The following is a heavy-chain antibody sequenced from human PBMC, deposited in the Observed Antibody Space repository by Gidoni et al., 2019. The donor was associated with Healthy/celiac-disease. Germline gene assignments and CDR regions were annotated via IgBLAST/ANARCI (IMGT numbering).Heavy chain of an antibody. V-gene: IGHV3-30*03. CDR2: ISYDGSNK. D-gene: IGHD1-26*01. CDR3: ASTQEGRY. J-gene: IGHJ4*02. CDR1: ACIFRSYG. Sequence: QVQPVEPGGGVVQPGRSLRLSCAAYACIFRSYGMHWVRKDPGKGLEWMAVISYDGSNKYYADSVKGRFTISRDNSKNALYLQMNSLRAEDTAGYYCASTQEGRYWGQGTLVTVSS.